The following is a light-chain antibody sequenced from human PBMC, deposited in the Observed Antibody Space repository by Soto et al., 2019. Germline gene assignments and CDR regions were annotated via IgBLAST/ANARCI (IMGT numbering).Light chain of an antibody. V-gene: IGKV1-5*03. CDR2: RAS. Sequence: TPMTQSPSTLSASVGDSVSITCRASRDIGTWLAWFQQKPGRAPNLLIYRASTLARGVPSRFSGSGPGTEFTLTISSLQPDDFATYYCHRHETYPLAFGGGTKVDI. J-gene: IGKJ4*01. CDR1: RDIGTW. CDR3: HRHETYPLA.